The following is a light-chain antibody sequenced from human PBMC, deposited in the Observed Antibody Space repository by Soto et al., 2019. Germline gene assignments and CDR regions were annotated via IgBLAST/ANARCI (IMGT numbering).Light chain of an antibody. V-gene: IGLV8-61*01. CDR2: STN. Sequence: QTVVTQEPSFSVSPGGTVTLTCGLTSGSVSTTYYPSWYQQTTGQAPRTLIYSTNSRSSGVPDRVSGSILGNKAALTITGAQADDESDYHCMLYMGGGLVVFGGGTKLTVL. CDR3: MLYMGGGLVV. J-gene: IGLJ2*01. CDR1: SGSVSTTYY.